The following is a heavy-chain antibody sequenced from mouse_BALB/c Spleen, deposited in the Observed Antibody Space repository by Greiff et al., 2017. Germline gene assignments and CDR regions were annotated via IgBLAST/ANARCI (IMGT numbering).Heavy chain of an antibody. D-gene: IGHD2-4*01. V-gene: IGHV5-9-3*01. Sequence: EVQRVESGGGLVKPGGSLKLSCAASGFTFSSYAMSWVRQTPEKRLEWVATISSGGSYTYYPDSVKGRFTISRDNAKNTLNLQMSILRSEDTAMYYCARDYDYVYYFDYWGQGTTLTVSS. CDR2: ISSGGSYT. CDR3: ARDYDYVYYFDY. J-gene: IGHJ2*01. CDR1: GFTFSSYA.